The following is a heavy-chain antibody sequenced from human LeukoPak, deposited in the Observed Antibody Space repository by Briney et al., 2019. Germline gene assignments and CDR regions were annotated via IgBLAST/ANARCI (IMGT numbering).Heavy chain of an antibody. Sequence: SETLSLTCTVPVGSISGGGHYWSWVRQHPGKCLEWIGYIYDQGSTDYTTSLKSRITMAIDTSKNQFSLRLTSVTAADTAVYYCARGPTREDAFDLWGQGAMVSVSS. D-gene: IGHD5-12*01. V-gene: IGHV4-31*03. CDR2: IYDQGST. CDR3: ARGPTREDAFDL. CDR1: VGSISGGGHY. J-gene: IGHJ3*01.